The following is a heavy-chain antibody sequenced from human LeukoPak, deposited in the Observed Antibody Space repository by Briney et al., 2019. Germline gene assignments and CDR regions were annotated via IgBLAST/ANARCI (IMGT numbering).Heavy chain of an antibody. V-gene: IGHV3-21*01. J-gene: IGHJ4*02. Sequence: PGGSLRLSCAASGFTFSSSAMNWVRQAPGKGLEWVSSISSSSSYIYYADSVKGRFTISRDNAKNSLYLQMNSLRAEDTAVYYCARDRDYGSGSPHRYWGQGTLVTVSS. CDR3: ARDRDYGSGSPHRY. D-gene: IGHD3-10*01. CDR1: GFTFSSSA. CDR2: ISSSSSYI.